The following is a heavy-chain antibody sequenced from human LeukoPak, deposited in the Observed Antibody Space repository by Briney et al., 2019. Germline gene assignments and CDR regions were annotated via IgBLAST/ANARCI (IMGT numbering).Heavy chain of an antibody. CDR3: ARAHSNNWRFDY. CDR1: GGSISGYY. D-gene: IGHD6-13*01. Sequence: SETLSLTCTVSGGSISGYYWSWIRQPPGKGLEWIGYVYNSGNSDYNPSLKSRVSISVDTSKNQLSLKLSSVTAADTAVYYCARAHSNNWRFDYWGQGTLVTVSS. CDR2: VYNSGNS. J-gene: IGHJ4*02. V-gene: IGHV4-59*01.